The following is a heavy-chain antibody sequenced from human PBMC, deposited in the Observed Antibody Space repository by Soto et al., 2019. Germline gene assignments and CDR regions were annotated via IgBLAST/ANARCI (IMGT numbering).Heavy chain of an antibody. D-gene: IGHD6-19*01. CDR1: GFSVSSNY. V-gene: IGHV3-53*01. CDR2: IYSGGST. CDR3: ARDGGDSSGRYYYYGMDV. Sequence: PGGSLRLSRAASGFSVSSNYMSRVRQAPGKGLEWVSVIYSGGSTYYADSVKGRFTISRDNSKNTLYLQMNSLRAEDTAVYYCARDGGDSSGRYYYYGMDVWGQGTTVTVSS. J-gene: IGHJ6*02.